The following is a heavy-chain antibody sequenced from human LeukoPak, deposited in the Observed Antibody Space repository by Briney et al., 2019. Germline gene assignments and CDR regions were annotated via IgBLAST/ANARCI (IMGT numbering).Heavy chain of an antibody. CDR3: AKEASYSSSWYGYYYYGMDV. Sequence: PGRSLRLSCAASGFTFDDYAMHWVRQAPGKGLEWVSGISWNSGSIGYADSVKGRFTISRDNAKNSLYLQMNSLRAEDTALYYCAKEASYSSSWYGYYYYGMDVWGQGTTVTVSS. J-gene: IGHJ6*02. CDR2: ISWNSGSI. CDR1: GFTFDDYA. V-gene: IGHV3-9*01. D-gene: IGHD6-13*01.